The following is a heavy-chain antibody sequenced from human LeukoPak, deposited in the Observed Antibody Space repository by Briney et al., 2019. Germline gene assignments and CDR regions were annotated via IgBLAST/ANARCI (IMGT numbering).Heavy chain of an antibody. J-gene: IGHJ1*01. CDR2: INPSGGST. CDR1: GYTFTGYY. V-gene: IGHV1-46*01. Sequence: ASVKVSCKASGYTFTGYYMHWVRQAPGQGLEWMGIINPSGGSTSYAQKFQGRVTMTRDTSTSTVYMELSSLRSEDTAVYYCARVRRPTIAAAAYGDDFQHWGQGTLVTVSS. CDR3: ARVRRPTIAAAAYGDDFQH. D-gene: IGHD6-13*01.